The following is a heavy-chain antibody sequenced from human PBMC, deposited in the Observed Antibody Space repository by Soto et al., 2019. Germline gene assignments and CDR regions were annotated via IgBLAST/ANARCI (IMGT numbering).Heavy chain of an antibody. CDR2: ISYDGSNK. V-gene: IGHV3-30-3*01. Sequence: GGSLRLSCAASGFTFSSYAMHCVRQAPGKRLAWVAVISYDGSNKYYADSVKGRVTISRGKSKNTLYLQMKSLRAEDTAVYYCARDGDILTGLGGYFYYRGQGSLVAVSS. CDR1: GFTFSSYA. D-gene: IGHD3-9*01. J-gene: IGHJ4*02. CDR3: ARDGDILTGLGGYFYY.